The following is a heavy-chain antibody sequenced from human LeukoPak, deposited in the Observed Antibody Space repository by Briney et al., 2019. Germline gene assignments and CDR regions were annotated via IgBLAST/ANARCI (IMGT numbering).Heavy chain of an antibody. V-gene: IGHV3-23*01. J-gene: IGHJ3*01. CDR1: GFSFRSYT. CDR2: ISASGVSV. Sequence: GESLRLSCEGSGFSFRSYTMNWVRQVPGKGLEWVSTISASGVSVYYAVSVKGRFTISRDNSKNTFYMQMNSLRAEDTAVYYCAKGKVNHDGAFDLWGQGAMVTVSS. CDR3: AKGKVNHDGAFDL. D-gene: IGHD1-14*01.